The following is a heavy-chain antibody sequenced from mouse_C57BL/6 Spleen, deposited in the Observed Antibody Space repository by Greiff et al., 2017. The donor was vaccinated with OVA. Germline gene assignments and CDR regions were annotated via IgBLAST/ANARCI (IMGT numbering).Heavy chain of an antibody. D-gene: IGHD4-1*01. CDR1: GYAFTNYL. Sequence: QVQLQQSGAELVRPGTSVKVSCKASGYAFTNYLIEWVKQRPGQGLEWIGVINPGSGGTNYNEKFKGKATLTADKSSSTAYMQLSSLTSEDSAVYFCARDWDDFDYWGQGTTLTVSS. CDR2: INPGSGGT. CDR3: ARDWDDFDY. V-gene: IGHV1-54*01. J-gene: IGHJ2*01.